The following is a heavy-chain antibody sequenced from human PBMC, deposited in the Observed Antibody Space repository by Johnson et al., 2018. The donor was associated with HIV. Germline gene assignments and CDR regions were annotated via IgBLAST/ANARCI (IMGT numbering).Heavy chain of an antibody. CDR1: GFTVRSSY. Sequence: QVHLVESGGGVVQPGGYLRLSCAASGFTVRSSYMSWLRQAPGKGLEWVAVISYDGSNKYYADSVKGRFTISRDNSKNTLYLQMNSLRAEDTAVYYCAKDQSWIGTGHDTFDIWGQGTMVTVSS. CDR2: ISYDGSNK. V-gene: IGHV3-30*18. D-gene: IGHD1-1*01. CDR3: AKDQSWIGTGHDTFDI. J-gene: IGHJ3*02.